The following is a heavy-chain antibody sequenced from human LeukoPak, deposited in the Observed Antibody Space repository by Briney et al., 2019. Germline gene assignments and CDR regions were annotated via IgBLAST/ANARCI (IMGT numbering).Heavy chain of an antibody. CDR1: GFTFSSYG. Sequence: GGSLRLSCAASGFTFSSYGMHWVRQAPGKGLEWVAFIRYDGSNKYYADSVKGRFTISRDNSKNTPYLQMNSLRAEDTAVYYCAKDRSSIPARRGGFDYWGQGTLVTVSS. D-gene: IGHD6-6*01. V-gene: IGHV3-30*02. CDR3: AKDRSSIPARRGGFDY. J-gene: IGHJ4*02. CDR2: IRYDGSNK.